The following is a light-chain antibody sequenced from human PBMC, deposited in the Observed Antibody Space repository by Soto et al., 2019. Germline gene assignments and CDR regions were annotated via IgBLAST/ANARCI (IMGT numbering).Light chain of an antibody. CDR3: ATWDDSLNGFDV. CDR2: RNN. CDR1: TSNIGSNY. Sequence: QSVLTQPPSASGTPGQAVTISCSGSTSNIGSNYVYWYQQLPGTAPKLLIYRNNQRPSGVPARFSGSKSGTSASLAISGLRSDDEADYFCATWDDSLNGFDVFGTGTKVTVL. J-gene: IGLJ1*01. V-gene: IGLV1-47*01.